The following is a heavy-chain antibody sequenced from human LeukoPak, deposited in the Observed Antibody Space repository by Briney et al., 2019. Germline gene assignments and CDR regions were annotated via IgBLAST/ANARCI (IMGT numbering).Heavy chain of an antibody. J-gene: IGHJ4*02. CDR3: ARGIVVVVGASDHFDY. CDR1: GFTFSTYL. V-gene: IGHV3-7*01. CDR2: ISPDGRDK. D-gene: IGHD2-15*01. Sequence: GGSLRLSCVASGFTFSTYLMNWLRQAPGRGLERVGTISPDGRDKYYVASVKGRFTISRDNAKTSRYLPISSLRADDTALYFCARGIVVVVGASDHFDYWGQGTLITVSS.